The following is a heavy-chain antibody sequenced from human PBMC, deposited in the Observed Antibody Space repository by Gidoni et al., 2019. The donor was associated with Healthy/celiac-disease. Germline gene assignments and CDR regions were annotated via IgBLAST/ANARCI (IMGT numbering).Heavy chain of an antibody. D-gene: IGHD2-21*01. J-gene: IGHJ6*02. Sequence: EVQLLESGGGLVQPGGSLRLSCAASGFPSSSYAMSWVRQAPGKGLEGVSAISGSGGSTYYADSVKGRFTISRDNSKNTLYLQMNSLRAEDTAVYYCAKQSMVPYYYGMDVWGQGTTVTVSS. CDR3: AKQSMVPYYYGMDV. CDR1: GFPSSSYA. CDR2: ISGSGGST. V-gene: IGHV3-23*01.